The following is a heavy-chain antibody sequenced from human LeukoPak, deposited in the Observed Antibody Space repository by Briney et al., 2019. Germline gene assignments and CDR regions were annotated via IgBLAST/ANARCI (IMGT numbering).Heavy chain of an antibody. CDR1: GYTFTSYD. Sequence: ASVKVSCKASGYTFTSYDINWVRQATGQGLEWMGWMNPNSGNTGYAQKFQGRVTMTRDTSISTAYMELSRLRSDDTAVYYCARGGYPVFYYYMDVWGKGTTVTVSS. CDR3: ARGGYPVFYYYMDV. V-gene: IGHV1-8*01. J-gene: IGHJ6*03. CDR2: MNPNSGNT. D-gene: IGHD3-16*02.